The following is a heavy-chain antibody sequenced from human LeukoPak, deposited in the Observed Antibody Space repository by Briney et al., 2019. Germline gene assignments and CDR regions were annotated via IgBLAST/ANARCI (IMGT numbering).Heavy chain of an antibody. V-gene: IGHV4-61*02. D-gene: IGHD2-15*01. CDR3: ARNSCPSGSCYDDRGYFDY. J-gene: IGHJ4*02. CDR1: GGSISSGTYY. Sequence: SQTLSLTCTVSGGSISSGTYYWSWIWQPAGKGLEWIGRIYTSGSTNYNPSLKSRVTISVDTSKNQFSLKLSSVTAADTAVYYCARNSCPSGSCYDDRGYFDYWGQGTLVTVSS. CDR2: IYTSGST.